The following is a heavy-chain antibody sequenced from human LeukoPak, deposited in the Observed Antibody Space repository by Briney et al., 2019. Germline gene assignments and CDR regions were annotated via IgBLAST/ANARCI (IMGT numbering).Heavy chain of an antibody. V-gene: IGHV3-23*01. CDR3: AKGGGRYFDWLFWNY. Sequence: PGGSLRLSCAASGFTFSSYAMSWVRQAPGKGLEWVSAISGSGGSTYYADSVKGQFTISRDNSKNTLYLQMNSLRAEDTAVYYCAKGGGRYFDWLFWNYWGQGTLVTVSS. CDR1: GFTFSSYA. CDR2: ISGSGGST. J-gene: IGHJ4*02. D-gene: IGHD3-9*01.